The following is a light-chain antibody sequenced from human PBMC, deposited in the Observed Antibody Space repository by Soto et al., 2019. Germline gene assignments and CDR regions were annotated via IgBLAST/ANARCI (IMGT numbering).Light chain of an antibody. CDR3: QTWGTGIRVV. CDR1: SGHSSYA. Sequence: QLVLTQSPSASASLGASVKLTCTLSSGHSSYAIAWHQQQPEKGPRYLMKLNSDGSHSKGDGIPDRFSGSSSGAERYLTISSLQSEVEADYYCQTWGTGIRVVFGGGTKLTVL. J-gene: IGLJ2*01. CDR2: LNSDGSH. V-gene: IGLV4-69*01.